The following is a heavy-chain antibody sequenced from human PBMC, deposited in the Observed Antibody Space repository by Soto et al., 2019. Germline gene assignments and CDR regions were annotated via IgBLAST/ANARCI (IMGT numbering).Heavy chain of an antibody. CDR2: ISSSSSYI. D-gene: IGHD2-15*01. CDR3: ERDVEYCSGGSCHIEDY. CDR1: GFTFSSYS. J-gene: IGHJ4*02. Sequence: GGSLRLSCAASGFTFSSYSMNWVRQAPGKGLEWVSSISSSSSYIYYADSVKGRFTISRDNAKNSLYLQMNSLRAEDTAVYYCERDVEYCSGGSCHIEDYWGQGTLVTVSS. V-gene: IGHV3-21*01.